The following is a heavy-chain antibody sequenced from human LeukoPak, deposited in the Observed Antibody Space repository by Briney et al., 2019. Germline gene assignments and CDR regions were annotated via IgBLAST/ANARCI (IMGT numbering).Heavy chain of an antibody. CDR3: ARDKRKGYCSSTSCSYYYYGMDV. CDR2: INAGNGNT. D-gene: IGHD2-2*01. J-gene: IGHJ6*04. Sequence: ASVKVSCKASGYTFTSYAMHWVRQAPGQGLEWMGGINAGNGNTKYSQKFQGRVTITTDTSASTAYMELSSLRSEDTAVYYCARDKRKGYCSSTSCSYYYYGMDVWGKGTTVTVSS. CDR1: GYTFTSYA. V-gene: IGHV1-3*01.